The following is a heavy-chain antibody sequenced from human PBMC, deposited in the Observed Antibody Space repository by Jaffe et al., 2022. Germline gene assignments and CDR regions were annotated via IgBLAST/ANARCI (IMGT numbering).Heavy chain of an antibody. J-gene: IGHJ3*02. CDR2: IYSGGST. CDR1: GFTVSSNY. V-gene: IGHV3-53*04. Sequence: EVQLVESGGGLVQPGGSLRLSCAASGFTVSSNYMSWVRQAPGKGLEWVSVIYSGGSTYYADSVKGRFTISRHNSKNTLYLQMNSLRAEDTAVYYCAMSGASGSYAFDIWGQGTMVTVSS. CDR3: AMSGASGSYAFDI. D-gene: IGHD3-10*01.